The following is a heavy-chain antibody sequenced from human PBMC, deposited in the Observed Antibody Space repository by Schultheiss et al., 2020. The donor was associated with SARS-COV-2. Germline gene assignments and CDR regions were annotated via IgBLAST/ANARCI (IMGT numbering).Heavy chain of an antibody. CDR3: AKDYYDSSGYYPYWYFDL. CDR1: GFTFSSYA. Sequence: GGSLRLSCAASGFTFSSYAMSWVRQAPGKGLEWVSAISGSGGSTYYADSVKGRFTISRDNSKNTLYLQMNSLRAEDTAVYYCAKDYYDSSGYYPYWYFDLWGRGTLVTVSS. D-gene: IGHD3-22*01. CDR2: ISGSGGST. V-gene: IGHV3-23*01. J-gene: IGHJ2*01.